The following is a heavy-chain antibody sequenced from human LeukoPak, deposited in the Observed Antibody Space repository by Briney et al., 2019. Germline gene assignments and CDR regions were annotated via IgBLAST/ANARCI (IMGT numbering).Heavy chain of an antibody. J-gene: IGHJ5*02. CDR1: GFTFSSYG. V-gene: IGHV3-30*02. Sequence: PGGSLRLSCAASGFTFSSYGMHWVRQAPGKGLEWVAFIRYDGINKYYTDSVKGRFTISRDNSKNTLYLQMNSLRGEDTAVYYCAKDGDSSSSGYWFDPWGQGTLVTVSS. D-gene: IGHD6-6*01. CDR3: AKDGDSSSSGYWFDP. CDR2: IRYDGINK.